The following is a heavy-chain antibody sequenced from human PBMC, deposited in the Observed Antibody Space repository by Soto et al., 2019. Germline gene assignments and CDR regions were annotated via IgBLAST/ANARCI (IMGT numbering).Heavy chain of an antibody. Sequence: ASVKVSWTASCYTFTSCGISWVRQAPVQGLEWMGWIIAYNGNTNYAQKFQGRVTITRDTSANIAYMQLTSLESEDTAVYYCATSPYSGSYYGYFDYWRQGTLVTVSS. D-gene: IGHD3-10*01. CDR2: IIAYNGNT. J-gene: IGHJ4*02. V-gene: IGHV1-18*04. CDR1: CYTFTSCG. CDR3: ATSPYSGSYYGYFDY.